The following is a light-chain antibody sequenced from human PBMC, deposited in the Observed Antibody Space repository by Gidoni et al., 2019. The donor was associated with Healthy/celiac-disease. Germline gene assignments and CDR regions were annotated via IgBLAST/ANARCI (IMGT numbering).Light chain of an antibody. Sequence: DIQMTQSPSTLSASVGDRVTITCRASQSISSWLAWYQQKPGKAPKLLIYDASSLESGVPSRFSGSGSGTEFTLTSSSLQPDDFATYYCQQYNSYLFGQXTKVEIK. V-gene: IGKV1-5*01. CDR2: DAS. CDR3: QQYNSYL. J-gene: IGKJ1*01. CDR1: QSISSW.